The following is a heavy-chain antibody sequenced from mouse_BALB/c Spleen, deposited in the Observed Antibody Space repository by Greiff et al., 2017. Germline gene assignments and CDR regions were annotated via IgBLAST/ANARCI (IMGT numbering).Heavy chain of an antibody. Sequence: EVQLQQSGAELVKPGASVELSCTASGFNIKDTYMHWVKQRPEQGLEWIGRIDPANGNTKYDPKFQGKATITADTSSNTAYLQLSSLTSEDTAVYYCARGESPAYWGQGTLVTVSA. CDR3: ARGESPAY. J-gene: IGHJ3*01. CDR1: GFNIKDTY. V-gene: IGHV14-3*02. CDR2: IDPANGNT.